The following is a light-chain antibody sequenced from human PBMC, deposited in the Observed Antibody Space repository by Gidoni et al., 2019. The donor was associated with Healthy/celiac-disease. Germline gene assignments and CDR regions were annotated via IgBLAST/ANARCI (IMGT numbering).Light chain of an antibody. Sequence: QSNTISCTGTSSDVGVYNYVSWYQQHPGKAPKLIIYDVSTRPAGVSNRFSGSKSGNTASRTISGLQAEDEADYYCSSYTSISSLVVFGGGTKLTVL. CDR3: SSYTSISSLVV. J-gene: IGLJ2*01. CDR2: DVS. V-gene: IGLV2-14*03. CDR1: SSDVGVYNY.